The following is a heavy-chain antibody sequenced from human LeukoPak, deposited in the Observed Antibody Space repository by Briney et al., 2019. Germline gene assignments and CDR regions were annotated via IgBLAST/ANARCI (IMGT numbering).Heavy chain of an antibody. J-gene: IGHJ5*02. V-gene: IGHV4-31*03. CDR2: IYYSGST. Sequence: SGTLSLTCTVSGGSVSSGSYYWSWIRQHPGKGLEWIGYIYYSGSTYYNPSLKSRVTISVDTSKNQFSLKLSSVTAADTAVYYCAAGGAGENNWFDPWGQGTLVTVSS. CDR3: AAGGAGENNWFDP. CDR1: GGSVSSGSYY. D-gene: IGHD3-10*01.